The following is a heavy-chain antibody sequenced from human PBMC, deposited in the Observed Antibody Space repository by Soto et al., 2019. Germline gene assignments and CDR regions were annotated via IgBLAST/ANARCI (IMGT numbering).Heavy chain of an antibody. J-gene: IGHJ5*02. V-gene: IGHV4-31*03. CDR3: AREGGGGFGELFPNWFDP. CDR1: CGSISSGGYY. CDR2: IYYSGST. Sequence: LSLTGTVSCGSISSGGYYWSWIRQHPGKCLEWVGYIYYSGSTYYNPSLKSRVTISVDTSKNQFSLKLSSVTAADTAVYYCAREGGGGFGELFPNWFDPWGQGTLVTVSS. D-gene: IGHD3-10*01.